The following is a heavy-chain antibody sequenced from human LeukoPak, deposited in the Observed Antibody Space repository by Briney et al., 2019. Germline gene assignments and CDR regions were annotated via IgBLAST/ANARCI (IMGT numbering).Heavy chain of an antibody. V-gene: IGHV4-59*08. D-gene: IGHD2-2*01. Sequence: PSETLSLTCTVSGGSISSYYWSWIRQPPGKGLEWIGYIYDSGSTNYNASLKSRVTISADTSKNQFSLKLRSVTAADTGVYYCASIDASTWSTLGYWGQGTLVTVSS. CDR3: ASIDASTWSTLGY. CDR2: IYDSGST. J-gene: IGHJ4*02. CDR1: GGSISSYY.